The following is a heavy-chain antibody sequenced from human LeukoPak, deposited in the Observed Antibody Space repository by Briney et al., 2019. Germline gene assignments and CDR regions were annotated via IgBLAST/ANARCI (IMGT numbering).Heavy chain of an antibody. D-gene: IGHD4-17*01. Sequence: SETLSLTCTVSGGSISSSSYYWGWIRQPPGKGLEWIESIYYSGSTYYNPSLKSRVTISVDTSKNQFSLKLSSVTAADTAVYYCARVKTTVTGEYYFDYWGQGTLVTVSS. J-gene: IGHJ4*02. CDR1: GGSISSSSYY. CDR3: ARVKTTVTGEYYFDY. CDR2: IYYSGST. V-gene: IGHV4-39*01.